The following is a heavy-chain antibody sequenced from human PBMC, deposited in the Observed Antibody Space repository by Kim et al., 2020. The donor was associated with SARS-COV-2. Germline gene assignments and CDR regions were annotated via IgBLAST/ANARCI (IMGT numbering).Heavy chain of an antibody. J-gene: IGHJ4*02. CDR3: ERTGVAHGTAVDY. V-gene: IGHV3-20*01. CDR2: VSGSGASP. Sequence: GGSLRLSCAASGFTFQNFGMSWVRQAPGKGLEWVAGVSGSGASPGYADSVMGRFTVSSDNAGNLLLLQMDNLRVEDTAFYQCERTGVAHGTAVDYEGQGT. CDR1: GFTFQNFG. D-gene: IGHD2-8*02.